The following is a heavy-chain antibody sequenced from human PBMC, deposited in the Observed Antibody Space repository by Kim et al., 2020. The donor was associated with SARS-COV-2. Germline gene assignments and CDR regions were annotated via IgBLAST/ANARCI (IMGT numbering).Heavy chain of an antibody. CDR3: VRSTNAGDFDL. J-gene: IGHJ2*01. V-gene: IGHV3-74*01. D-gene: IGHD2-2*01. Sequence: AEFVEGRFTISIDNAKNTLSLQMNSLRVEDAAVYYCVRSTNAGDFDLWGRGTLVTVSS.